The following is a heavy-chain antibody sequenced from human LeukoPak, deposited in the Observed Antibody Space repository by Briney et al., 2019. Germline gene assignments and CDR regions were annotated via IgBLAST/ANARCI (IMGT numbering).Heavy chain of an antibody. Sequence: GGSLRLSCAASGFTFSHYWMHWVRQVPGKGLVWVSHINNDGSSTTYADSVKGRFTISRDNAKNTLYLQMNSLRAEDTAVYYCARGFSSSWEYFDYWGQGTLVTVSS. V-gene: IGHV3-74*01. CDR1: GFTFSHYW. CDR3: ARGFSSSWEYFDY. J-gene: IGHJ4*02. CDR2: INNDGSST. D-gene: IGHD6-13*01.